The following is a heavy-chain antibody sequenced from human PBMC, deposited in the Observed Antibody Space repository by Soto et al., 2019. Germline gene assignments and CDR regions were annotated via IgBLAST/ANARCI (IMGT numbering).Heavy chain of an antibody. CDR1: GGSISSGNYH. D-gene: IGHD3-9*01. CDR3: KRHLVSRTISSGNWFDP. Sequence: SETLSLTCSVSGGSISSGNYHWGWIRQAPGKGLESIASVDHIGHSYYNPSLRIRVTVSVDTTNNQFSLKVTSVTAADTATYYCKRHLVSRTISSGNWFDPWGQGTLVTVSS. V-gene: IGHV4-39*01. J-gene: IGHJ5*02. CDR2: VDHIGHS.